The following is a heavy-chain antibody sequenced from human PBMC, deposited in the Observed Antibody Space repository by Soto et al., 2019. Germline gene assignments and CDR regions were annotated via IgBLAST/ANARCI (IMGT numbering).Heavy chain of an antibody. CDR1: GDSMSGYH. CDR3: ARLYCSGGSCERRGYFDY. V-gene: IGHV4-59*01. CDR2: IYYSGNI. J-gene: IGHJ4*02. Sequence: WETLSLTCTVSGDSMSGYHWTWIRQPPGKGLEWIAYIYYSGNINYNPSLKSRVTMLLDTSRNQFSLKLTSVSAADTSVYFCARLYCSGGSCERRGYFDYWGQGALVTVSS. D-gene: IGHD2-15*01.